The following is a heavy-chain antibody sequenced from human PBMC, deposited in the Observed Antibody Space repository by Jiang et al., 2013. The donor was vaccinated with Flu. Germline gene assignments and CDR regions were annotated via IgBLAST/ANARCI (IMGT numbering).Heavy chain of an antibody. V-gene: IGHV3-23*01. CDR3: AKDRVRGIAAAAHLFQH. J-gene: IGHJ1*01. Sequence: KGLEWVSAISGSGGSTYYADSVKGPGFTISRDNSKNTLYLQMNSLRAEDTAVYYCAKDRVRGIAAAAHLFQHWGQGTLVTVSS. CDR2: ISGSGGST. D-gene: IGHD6-13*01.